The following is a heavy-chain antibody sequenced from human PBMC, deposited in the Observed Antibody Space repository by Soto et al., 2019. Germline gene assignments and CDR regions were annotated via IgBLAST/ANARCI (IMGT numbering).Heavy chain of an antibody. J-gene: IGHJ6*03. CDR3: ARGRYCSGGSCYRYYYMDV. D-gene: IGHD2-15*01. V-gene: IGHV4-34*01. CDR2: INHSGST. CDR1: GGAFSGFY. Sequence: SETLSPPCAVFGGAFSGFYWGWIPPPPRKGAEWIGEINHSGSTNYNPSLKSRVTISVDTSKNQFSLKLSSVTAADTAVYYCARGRYCSGGSCYRYYYMDVWGKGTTVTVSS.